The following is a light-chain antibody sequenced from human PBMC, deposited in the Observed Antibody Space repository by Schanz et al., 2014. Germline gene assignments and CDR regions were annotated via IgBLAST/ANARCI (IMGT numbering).Light chain of an antibody. CDR3: SSYGGSNFVV. V-gene: IGLV2-8*01. J-gene: IGLJ2*01. Sequence: QSALTQPPSASGSPGQSVTISCTGTSSDVGGYNFVSWYQQHPGKAPKLMIYEVTKRPSGVPDRFSGSKSGNTASLTVSGFQAEDEADYYCSSYGGSNFVVFGGGTKLTVL. CDR1: SSDVGGYNF. CDR2: EVT.